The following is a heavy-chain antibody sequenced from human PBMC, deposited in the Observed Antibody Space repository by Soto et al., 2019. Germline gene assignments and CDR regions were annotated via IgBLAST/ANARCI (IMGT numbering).Heavy chain of an antibody. CDR3: ARATLELRVAYYYYAMDV. Sequence: SQTLSLTCAISGDSVSCKSAAGEWISQSASRALELLGRTYYRSRWYNDYAVSVKSRITINPDTSKNQFSVQLNSVTPEDTAVYYCARATLELRVAYYYYAMDVWGQGTTVTVSS. CDR2: TYYRSRWYN. J-gene: IGHJ6*02. V-gene: IGHV6-1*01. CDR1: GDSVSCKSAA. D-gene: IGHD1-7*01.